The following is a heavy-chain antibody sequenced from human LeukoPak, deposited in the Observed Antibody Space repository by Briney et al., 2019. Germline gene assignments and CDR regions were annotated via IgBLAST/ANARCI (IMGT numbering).Heavy chain of an antibody. CDR2: ISGSDSST. J-gene: IGHJ4*02. V-gene: IGHV3-23*01. CDR3: AKEGWDH. CDR1: GFTFSSYA. Sequence: GGSLRLSCAASGFTFSSYAMSWVRQAPGKGLEWVSTISGSDSSTIYTDSVRGRFTISRDNSKNTLFLKMNSLRAEDTAVYYCAKEGWDHWGQGTLATVSS. D-gene: IGHD2-15*01.